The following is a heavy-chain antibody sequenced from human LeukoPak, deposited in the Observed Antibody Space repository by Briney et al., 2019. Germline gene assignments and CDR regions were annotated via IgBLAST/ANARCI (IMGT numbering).Heavy chain of an antibody. J-gene: IGHJ4*02. Sequence: SETLSLTCTVSGGSISSSSYYWGWIRQPPGKGLEWIGSIYYSGSTYHNPSLKSRVTISVDTSKNQFSLKLSSVTAADTAVYYCARWSNYYDSSGYYLTYFDYWGQGTLVTVSS. CDR3: ARWSNYYDSSGYYLTYFDY. V-gene: IGHV4-39*01. CDR2: IYYSGST. D-gene: IGHD3-22*01. CDR1: GGSISSSSYY.